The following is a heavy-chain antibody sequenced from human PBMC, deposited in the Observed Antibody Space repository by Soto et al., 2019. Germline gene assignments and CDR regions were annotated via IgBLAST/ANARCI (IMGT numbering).Heavy chain of an antibody. Sequence: QVQLVQSGAEVRKPGSSVKVSCKASGDTFSFYSIHWVRQAPGLGLEWMGRINPILIMSNYAQRFQGRVTMTADKSTSTAYMKLSGLRSEDTAIYYCASSYGSGYRAFDYWGQGALVTVS. CDR1: GDTFSFYS. CDR3: ASSYGSGYRAFDY. CDR2: INPILIMS. D-gene: IGHD3-10*01. V-gene: IGHV1-69*02. J-gene: IGHJ4*02.